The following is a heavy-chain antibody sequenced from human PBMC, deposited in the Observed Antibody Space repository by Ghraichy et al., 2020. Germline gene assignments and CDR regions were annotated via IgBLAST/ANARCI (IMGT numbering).Heavy chain of an antibody. CDR2: LYSGGST. J-gene: IGHJ5*02. Sequence: GESLNISCEASELIVSSNYMTWVRQAPGKGLEWVSVLYSGGSTDYADSVKGRFIVSRDHSKNTVYLQMNSLRAEDTAVYYCARGNYYGSGSYYNQGFRFDPWGQGTLVTVSS. CDR1: ELIVSSNY. D-gene: IGHD3-10*01. V-gene: IGHV3-66*01. CDR3: ARGNYYGSGSYYNQGFRFDP.